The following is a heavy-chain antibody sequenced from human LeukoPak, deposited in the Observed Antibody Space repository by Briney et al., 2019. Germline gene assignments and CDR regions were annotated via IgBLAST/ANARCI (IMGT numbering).Heavy chain of an antibody. V-gene: IGHV3-48*03. Sequence: PGGSLRLSCAASGFTFSSCEMNWVRQAPGKGLEWVSYISNSGSTIFYADSVRGRFTISRDNAKNSLYLQTNSLRVEDTAVYYCASHIGNARFDYWGRGTLVTVSS. J-gene: IGHJ4*02. CDR1: GFTFSSCE. CDR3: ASHIGNARFDY. D-gene: IGHD1-1*01. CDR2: ISNSGSTI.